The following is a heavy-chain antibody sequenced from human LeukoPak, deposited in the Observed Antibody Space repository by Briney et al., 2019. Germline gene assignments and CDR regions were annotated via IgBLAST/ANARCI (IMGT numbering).Heavy chain of an antibody. V-gene: IGHV3-64*01. J-gene: IGHJ4*02. CDR3: ASAYN. Sequence: PGGSLRLSCAASGFTFSSYDMNWVGQAPGKVLEYVSAISSNGGSTYYANSVKGRFTISRDNSKNTLYLQMGSLRAEDMAVYYCASAYNWGQGTLVTVSS. CDR1: GFTFSSYD. CDR2: ISSNGGST. D-gene: IGHD1-14*01.